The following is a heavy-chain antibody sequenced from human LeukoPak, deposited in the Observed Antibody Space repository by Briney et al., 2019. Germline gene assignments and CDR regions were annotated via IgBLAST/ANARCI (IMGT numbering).Heavy chain of an antibody. V-gene: IGHV3-15*01. Sequence: GGSLRLSCAASGFTFSNAWMSWVRQAPGKGLEWVGRIKSKTDGGTTDYAAPVKGRFTISRDDSKSTLYLQMNSLKTEDTAVYYCTTEQQLVRFDYWGQGTLVTVSS. CDR2: IKSKTDGGTT. CDR1: GFTFSNAW. D-gene: IGHD6-13*01. CDR3: TTEQQLVRFDY. J-gene: IGHJ4*02.